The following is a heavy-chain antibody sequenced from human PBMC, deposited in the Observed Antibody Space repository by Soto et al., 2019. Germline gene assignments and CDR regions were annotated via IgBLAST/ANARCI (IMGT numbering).Heavy chain of an antibody. CDR3: ARGGRSGSDMDV. D-gene: IGHD6-19*01. CDR1: GYIFTDYY. CDR2: ISAYNGNT. J-gene: IGHJ6*02. V-gene: IGHV1-18*04. Sequence: ASVKVSCKASGYIFTDYYMHWVRQAPGQELGWMGWISAYNGNTNYAQKLQGRVTMTTDTSTSTAYMELRSLRSDDTAVYYCARGGRSGSDMDVWGQGTTVTVSS.